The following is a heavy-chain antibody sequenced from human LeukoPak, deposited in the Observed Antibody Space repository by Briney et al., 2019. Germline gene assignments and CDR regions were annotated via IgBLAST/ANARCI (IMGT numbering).Heavy chain of an antibody. CDR1: GGSFSGYY. CDR2: INHSGST. CDR3: ARAINYYGSGRLGV. D-gene: IGHD3-10*01. V-gene: IGHV4-34*01. Sequence: PSETLSLTCAVYGGSFSGYYWSWIRQPPGKGLEWIGEINHSGSTNYNPSLKSRVTISVDTSKNQFSLKLSSVTAADTAVYYCARAINYYGSGRLGVWGQGTTVTVSS. J-gene: IGHJ6*02.